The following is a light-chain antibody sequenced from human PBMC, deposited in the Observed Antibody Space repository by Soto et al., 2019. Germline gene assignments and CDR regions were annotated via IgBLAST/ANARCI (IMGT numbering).Light chain of an antibody. CDR3: CSFAGTYTSA. CDR1: SSDVGGYNY. CDR2: DVS. J-gene: IGLJ2*01. Sequence: QSALTQPRSVSGSPGQSVTISCTGTSSDVGGYNYVSWYQHNPGKAPKLMIFDVSARPSGVPDRFSGSKSGNTASLTISGLQAEDEADYYCCSFAGTYTSAFGGGTQVTVL. V-gene: IGLV2-11*01.